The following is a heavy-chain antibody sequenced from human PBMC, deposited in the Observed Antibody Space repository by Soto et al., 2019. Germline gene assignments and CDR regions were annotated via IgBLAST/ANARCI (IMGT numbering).Heavy chain of an antibody. J-gene: IGHJ4*02. V-gene: IGHV3-74*01. CDR3: VRGDIGLGLDY. D-gene: IGHD1-26*01. Sequence: SCAAAKETCSDYWPHHVIQVPGKGLLWVSHVNNDGSDTTYADSVKGRFTISRDNAKNTLYLQMNSLRVEDTAVYYCVRGDIGLGLDYWGLGTLVTVSS. CDR1: KETCSDYW. CDR2: VNNDGSDT.